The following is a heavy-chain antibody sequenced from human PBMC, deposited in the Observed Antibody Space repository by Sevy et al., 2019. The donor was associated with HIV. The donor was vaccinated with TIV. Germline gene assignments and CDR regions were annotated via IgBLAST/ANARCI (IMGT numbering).Heavy chain of an antibody. CDR1: GGSISSYS. Sequence: SETLSLTCTVSGGSISSYSWGWIRQSAGKGLEWLGRLQTSGSTNYNPSLKSRLTMSVDTSKNQFSLKLNSVTAADTAVYYCARDFGYSSTWYPHYFDYWGQGILVTVSS. J-gene: IGHJ4*02. CDR2: LQTSGST. CDR3: ARDFGYSSTWYPHYFDY. D-gene: IGHD6-13*01. V-gene: IGHV4-4*07.